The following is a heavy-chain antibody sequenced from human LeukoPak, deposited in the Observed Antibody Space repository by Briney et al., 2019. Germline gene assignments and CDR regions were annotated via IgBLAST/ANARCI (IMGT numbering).Heavy chain of an antibody. Sequence: SETLSLTCTVSGYSISSGHYWGWIRQPPGKGLEWIGSMYHSGSTYYNPPLKSRVTISVDTSKNQFSLKLSSVTAADTAVYYCARDNIVVVAATKAYYFDYWGQGTLVTVSS. D-gene: IGHD2-15*01. CDR2: MYHSGST. V-gene: IGHV4-38-2*02. CDR3: ARDNIVVVAATKAYYFDY. CDR1: GYSISSGHY. J-gene: IGHJ4*02.